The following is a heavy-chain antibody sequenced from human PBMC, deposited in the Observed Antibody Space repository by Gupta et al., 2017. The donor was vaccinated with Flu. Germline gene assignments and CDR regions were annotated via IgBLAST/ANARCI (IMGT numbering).Heavy chain of an antibody. D-gene: IGHD1-1*01. Sequence: LQLVQSGHEVKKPGASVKVSCKTSGHPFTSIGLSWVRQAPGQGLEWMGWISGYNGHTTYAPKFQGRVTLTTDTSTSTAYLELRGLRPDDTAVFYCTRDPGSQLPHSYNMDVWGQGASVSVSS. J-gene: IGHJ6*02. CDR3: TRDPGSQLPHSYNMDV. CDR2: ISGYNGHT. CDR1: GHPFTSIG. V-gene: IGHV1-18*01.